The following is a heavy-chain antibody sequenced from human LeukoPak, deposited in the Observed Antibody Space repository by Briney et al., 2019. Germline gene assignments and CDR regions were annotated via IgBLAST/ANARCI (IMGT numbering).Heavy chain of an antibody. J-gene: IGHJ4*02. V-gene: IGHV3-48*01. CDR3: ARDQWLDY. D-gene: IGHD2-8*01. Sequence: GGSLGLSCAASGFTFSGYIMNWVRQAPGKGLEWVALIGTSGNIIYYADSVKGRFTVSRDNAKNSLYLQMNSLRAEDTAVYYCARDQWLDYWGQGTLVTVSS. CDR1: GFTFSGYI. CDR2: IGTSGNII.